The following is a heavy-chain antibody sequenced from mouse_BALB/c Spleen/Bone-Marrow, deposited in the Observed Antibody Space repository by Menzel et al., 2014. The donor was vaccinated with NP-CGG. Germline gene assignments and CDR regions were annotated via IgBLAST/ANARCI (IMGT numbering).Heavy chain of an antibody. D-gene: IGHD2-10*02. CDR1: GFTFSSFG. Sequence: EVKLEESGGGLVQPGGSRKLSCAASGFTFSSFGVHWVRQAPEKGLEWVAYISSGSSTINYADTVKGRFTISRDNPKNTLFLQMTSLMSEDTAMYYCARGKYGYDYWGQGTTLTVSS. J-gene: IGHJ2*01. V-gene: IGHV5-17*02. CDR3: ARGKYGYDY. CDR2: ISSGSSTI.